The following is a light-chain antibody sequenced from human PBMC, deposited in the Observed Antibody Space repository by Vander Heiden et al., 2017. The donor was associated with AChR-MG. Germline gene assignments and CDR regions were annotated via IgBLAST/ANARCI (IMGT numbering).Light chain of an antibody. V-gene: IGLV2-14*03. CDR2: DVS. Sequence: QSALTQPAPVSGSPGQSITISCTGTSSDVGGYTYVPWYQQHPGKAPKLMIYDVSNRPSGVSNRFSGSKSGNTAALTISGLQAEDEADYYCSSYTSSSTVFGGGTKLTVL. J-gene: IGLJ2*01. CDR3: SSYTSSSTV. CDR1: SSDVGGYTY.